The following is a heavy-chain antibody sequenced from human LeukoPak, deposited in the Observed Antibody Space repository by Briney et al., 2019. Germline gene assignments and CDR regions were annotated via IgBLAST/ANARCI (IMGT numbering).Heavy chain of an antibody. V-gene: IGHV3-23*01. CDR1: GFTFSSYA. CDR2: ISGSGGST. CDR3: AKDRRSIRNWFDP. J-gene: IGHJ5*02. Sequence: GGSLRLSCAASGFTFSSYAMHWVRQAPGKGLEWVSAISGSGGSTYYADSVKGRFTISRDNSKNTLYLQMNSLSAEDTAVYYCAKDRRSIRNWFDPWGQGTLVTVPS. D-gene: IGHD4-11*01.